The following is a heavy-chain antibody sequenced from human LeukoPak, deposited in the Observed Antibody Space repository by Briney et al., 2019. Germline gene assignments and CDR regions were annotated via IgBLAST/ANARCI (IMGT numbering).Heavy chain of an antibody. J-gene: IGHJ4*02. V-gene: IGHV3-11*06. D-gene: IGHD6-6*01. CDR3: ASSYSSSSAPDY. Sequence: GGSLRLSCAASGFTFSDYYMSWIRRAPGKGLEWVSYISSSSSYTNYADSVKGRFTISRDNAKNSLYLQMNSLRAEDTAVYYCASSYSSSSAPDYWGQGTLVTVSS. CDR2: ISSSSSYT. CDR1: GFTFSDYY.